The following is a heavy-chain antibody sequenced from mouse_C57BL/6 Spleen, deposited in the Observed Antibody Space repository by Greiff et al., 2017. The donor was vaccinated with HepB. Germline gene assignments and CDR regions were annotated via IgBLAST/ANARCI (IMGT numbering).Heavy chain of an antibody. D-gene: IGHD2-1*01. CDR1: GFNIKDDY. CDR2: IDPENGDT. V-gene: IGHV14-4*01. CDR3: TTLYRGFAY. J-gene: IGHJ3*01. Sequence: EVQLQESGAELVRPGASVKLSCTASGFNIKDDYMHWVKQRPEQGLEWIGWIDPENGDTEYASKFQGKATITADTSSNTAYLQLSSLTSEDTAVYYCTTLYRGFAYWGQGTLVTVSA.